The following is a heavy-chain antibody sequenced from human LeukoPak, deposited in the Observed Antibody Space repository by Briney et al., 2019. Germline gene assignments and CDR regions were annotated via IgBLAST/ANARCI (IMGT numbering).Heavy chain of an antibody. J-gene: IGHJ6*03. CDR3: ARGQWEEYYYYMDV. D-gene: IGHD1-26*01. V-gene: IGHV1-8*01. CDR1: GYTFTSYD. Sequence: ASVKVSCKASGYTFTSYDINWVRQATGQGLEWMGRMNPNSGNTGYAQKFQGRVTMTRNTSISTAYMELSSLRSEDTAVYYCARGQWEEYYYYMDVWGKGTTVTVSS. CDR2: MNPNSGNT.